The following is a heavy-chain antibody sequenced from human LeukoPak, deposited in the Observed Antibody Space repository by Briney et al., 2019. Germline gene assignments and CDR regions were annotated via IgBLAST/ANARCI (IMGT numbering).Heavy chain of an antibody. J-gene: IGHJ4*02. V-gene: IGHV3-23*01. Sequence: PGGSLRLSCAGSGLTLNTYAMSWVRQAPGKGLEWVSGISGSGDNTYYADSVKGRFTISRDNSKNTLYLQMNSLRADDTAVYYCAKDRDWASTMIRGKLDYWGQGTLVTVSS. CDR1: GLTLNTYA. D-gene: IGHD3-10*01. CDR3: AKDRDWASTMIRGKLDY. CDR2: ISGSGDNT.